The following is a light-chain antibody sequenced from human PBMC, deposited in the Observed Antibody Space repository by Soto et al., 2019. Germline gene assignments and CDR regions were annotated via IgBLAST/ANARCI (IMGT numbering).Light chain of an antibody. CDR2: GAS. CDR3: QQYDNLPIT. Sequence: DIQMTQSPSPLSASVGDRVTITCRASQTISTYLNWYQQKPGKAPKLLIYGASSLQSGVPSRFSGSGSGTDFTLTISSLQPEDVATYYCQQYDNLPITFGQGTRLEIK. J-gene: IGKJ5*01. V-gene: IGKV1-39*01. CDR1: QTISTY.